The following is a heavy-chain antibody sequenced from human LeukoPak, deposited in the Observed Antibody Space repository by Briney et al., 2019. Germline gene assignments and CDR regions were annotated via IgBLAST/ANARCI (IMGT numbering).Heavy chain of an antibody. J-gene: IGHJ4*02. D-gene: IGHD3-9*01. Sequence: SETLSLTCTVSGASISTYYWSWIRQSAGRGLGWIGRVYTSGNTNYNPSLKSRVTMSVDTSKNQFSLKVRSVTAADMAVYYCARERDFLTGDYGITAFYFDYWGQGTLVTASS. CDR3: ARERDFLTGDYGITAFYFDY. CDR2: VYTSGNT. V-gene: IGHV4-4*07. CDR1: GASISTYY.